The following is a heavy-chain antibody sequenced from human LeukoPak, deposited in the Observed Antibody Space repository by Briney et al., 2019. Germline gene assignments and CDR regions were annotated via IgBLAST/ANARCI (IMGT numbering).Heavy chain of an antibody. J-gene: IGHJ3*02. CDR1: GYTFTSYG. CDR2: ISAYNGNT. D-gene: IGHD2-2*01. CDR3: ARDIVVVPAAVTLDAFDI. V-gene: IGHV1-18*01. Sequence: ASVKLSCKASGYTFTSYGISWVRHAPGQGLEWMGWISAYNGNTNYAQKLQGRVTMTTDTSTSTAYMELRSLRSDDTAVYYCARDIVVVPAAVTLDAFDIWGQGTMVTVSS.